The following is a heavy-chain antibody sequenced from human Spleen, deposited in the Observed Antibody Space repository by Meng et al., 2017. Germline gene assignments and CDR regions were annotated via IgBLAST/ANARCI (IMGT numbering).Heavy chain of an antibody. D-gene: IGHD4-11*01. V-gene: IGHV4-34*01. CDR2: INHSGST. CDR1: GGSFSDYY. CDR3: ARGPTTMAHDFDY. J-gene: IGHJ4*02. Sequence: VQLQRWGAGPLKPSETLSLTCGVSGGSFSDYYWSWIRQPPGKGLEWIGEINHSGSTNYNPSLESRATISVDPSQNNLSLKLSSVTAADSAVYYCARGPTTMAHDFDYWGQGTLVTVSS.